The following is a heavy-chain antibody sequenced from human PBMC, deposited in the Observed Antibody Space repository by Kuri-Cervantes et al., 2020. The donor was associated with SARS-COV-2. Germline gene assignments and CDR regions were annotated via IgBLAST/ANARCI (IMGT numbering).Heavy chain of an antibody. D-gene: IGHD6-25*01. CDR2: IYYSGST. CDR3: ARGLMQRSAYYYYCMDV. Sequence: SETLSLTCTVSGGSISSYYWSWIRQPPGKGLEWIGYIYYSGSTNYNPSLKSRVTISVDTSKNQFSLKLSSVTAADTAVYYCARGLMQRSAYYYYCMDVWGKGTTVTVSS. J-gene: IGHJ6*03. CDR1: GGSISSYY. V-gene: IGHV4-59*01.